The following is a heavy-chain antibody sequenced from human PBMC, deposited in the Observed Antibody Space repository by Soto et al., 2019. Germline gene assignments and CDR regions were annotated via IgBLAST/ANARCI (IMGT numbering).Heavy chain of an antibody. CDR3: ARKGVAFDY. CDR1: GFTFSSYS. Sequence: GGSLRLSCAASGFTFSSYSMNWVRQAPGKGLEWISYISTTSSSIYYADSVKGRLTISRDNAKNSLFLQMNSLRDEDTAVYYCARKGVAFDYWGQGALVTVSS. J-gene: IGHJ4*02. D-gene: IGHD3-3*01. CDR2: ISTTSSSI. V-gene: IGHV3-48*02.